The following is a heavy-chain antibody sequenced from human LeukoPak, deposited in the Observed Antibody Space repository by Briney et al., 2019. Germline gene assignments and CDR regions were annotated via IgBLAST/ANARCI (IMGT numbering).Heavy chain of an antibody. CDR2: ISGSGGST. CDR1: GFTFSSYA. Sequence: GGSLRLTCAASGFTFSSYAMSWVRQAPGKGLEWVSAISGSGGSTYYADSVKGRFTISRDNSKNTLYLQMNSLRAEDTAVYYCAKPFGPYSSGWYGAFDYWGQGTLVTVSS. V-gene: IGHV3-23*01. CDR3: AKPFGPYSSGWYGAFDY. J-gene: IGHJ4*02. D-gene: IGHD6-19*01.